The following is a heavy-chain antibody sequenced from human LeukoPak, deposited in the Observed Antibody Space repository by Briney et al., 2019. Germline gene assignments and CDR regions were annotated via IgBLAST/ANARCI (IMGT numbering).Heavy chain of an antibody. D-gene: IGHD6-19*01. J-gene: IGHJ5*02. CDR3: ARQAVAAHNWFDP. CDR2: IYYSGST. Sequence: PSETLSLTCTVSGGSISSYYWSWIRQPPGKGLEWIWYIYYSGSTNYNPSLKSRVTISVDTSKNQFSLKLSSVTAADTAVYYCARQAVAAHNWFDPWGQGTLVTVSS. CDR1: GGSISSYY. V-gene: IGHV4-59*08.